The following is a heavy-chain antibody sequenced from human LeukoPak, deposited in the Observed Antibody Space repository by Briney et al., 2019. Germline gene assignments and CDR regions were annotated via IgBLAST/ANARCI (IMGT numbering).Heavy chain of an antibody. J-gene: IGHJ6*02. CDR3: AKDRIVVVTKDYYGMDV. CDR1: GFTFDDYA. CDR2: ISWNSGSI. V-gene: IGHV3-9*01. Sequence: GGSLRLSCAASGFTFDDYAMHWVRQAPGKGLEWVSGISWNSGSIGYADSVKGRFTISRDNAKNSLYLQMNSLRAEDTAVYYCAKDRIVVVTKDYYGMDVWGQGTTVTVSS. D-gene: IGHD3-22*01.